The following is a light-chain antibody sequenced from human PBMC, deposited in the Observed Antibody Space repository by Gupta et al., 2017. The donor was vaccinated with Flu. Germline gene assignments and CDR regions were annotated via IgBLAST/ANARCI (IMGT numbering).Light chain of an antibody. J-gene: IGLJ2*01. CDR2: EVS. CDR3: SSYTSSSTGV. CDR1: TSDVGGYNY. V-gene: IGLV2-14*01. Sequence: QFAVTQPSSVSGSPGQSFTISCTGTTSDVGGYNYVSWYQQHPGKAPKLMIYEVSSRPSGVSNRFSGSKASNTASLTISGHQAEDEADYYCSSYTSSSTGVFGGGTKLTVL.